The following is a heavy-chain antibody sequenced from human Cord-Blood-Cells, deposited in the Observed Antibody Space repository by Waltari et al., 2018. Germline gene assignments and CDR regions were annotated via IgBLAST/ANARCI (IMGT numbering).Heavy chain of an antibody. J-gene: IGHJ6*03. D-gene: IGHD3-10*01. CDR1: GFTVSSYA. V-gene: IGHV3-23*01. CDR3: AKDLGDDYYMDV. Sequence: EVQLLESGGGLVQPGGSLRLSCAASGFTVSSYAMSWGRQAPGKGLEWVSVISGSGGSTYYADSVKGRFTISRDNSKNTLYLQMNSLRAEDTAVYYCAKDLGDDYYMDVWGKGTTVTVSS. CDR2: ISGSGGST.